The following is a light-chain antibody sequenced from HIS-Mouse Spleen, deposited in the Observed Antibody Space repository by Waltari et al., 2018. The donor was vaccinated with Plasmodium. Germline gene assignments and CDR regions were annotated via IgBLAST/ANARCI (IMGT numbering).Light chain of an antibody. Sequence: SHVLTQPPSVSVAPGQTARITCGGNNIGSKSVHWYQQKPGQAPVLVVYDDSDRPSGIPEGFSGSNAGNTATLTISRVEAGDEADYYCQVWDSSSDHRVFGGGTKLTVL. V-gene: IGLV3-21*02. CDR1: NIGSKS. CDR3: QVWDSSSDHRV. CDR2: DDS. J-gene: IGLJ3*02.